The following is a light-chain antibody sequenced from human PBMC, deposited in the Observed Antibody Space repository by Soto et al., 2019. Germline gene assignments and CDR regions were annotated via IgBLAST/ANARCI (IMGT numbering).Light chain of an antibody. CDR2: EVV. V-gene: IGLV2-8*01. CDR1: KNDIGVYDF. Sequence: QSALTQPPSASGSPGQSVTISCTGTKNDIGVYDFVSWYQHHPGKAPRLIIYEVVQRPSRVPDRFSGSKSGNTASLTVSGLQAADEADYFCKSYAGSNSYVFGSGTKVTVL. CDR3: KSYAGSNSYV. J-gene: IGLJ1*01.